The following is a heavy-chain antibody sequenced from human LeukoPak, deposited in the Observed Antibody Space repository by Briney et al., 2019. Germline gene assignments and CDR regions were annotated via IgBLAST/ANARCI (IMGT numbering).Heavy chain of an antibody. CDR3: ARGDGYSGYDEFDY. CDR2: ISSGSSII. V-gene: IGHV3-48*02. CDR1: GFTFSSYS. D-gene: IGHD5-12*01. Sequence: GGSLRLSCAASGFTFSSYSMIWVRQAPGKGLEWLSYISSGSSIIYYADSVKGRFTISRDTAKNSLYLQMNSLRDEDTAVYYCARGDGYSGYDEFDYWGQGTLVTVSS. J-gene: IGHJ4*02.